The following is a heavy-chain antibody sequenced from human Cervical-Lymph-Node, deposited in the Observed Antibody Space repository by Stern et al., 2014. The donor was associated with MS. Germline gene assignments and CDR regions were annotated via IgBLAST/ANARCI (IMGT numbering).Heavy chain of an antibody. J-gene: IGHJ6*02. Sequence: VQLVESGGGVVQPGRSLRLSCAGSGFTFRDYGIHSVRQAPGKGLEWLAVVSYDGNNNHYADSVRGRFTVSRDNSRNTLYLQMSSLRPEDTAIYYCAKSARNYYYYGVDVWGQGTTVTV. CDR2: VSYDGNNN. CDR1: GFTFRDYG. CDR3: AKSARNYYYYGVDV. V-gene: IGHV3-30*18.